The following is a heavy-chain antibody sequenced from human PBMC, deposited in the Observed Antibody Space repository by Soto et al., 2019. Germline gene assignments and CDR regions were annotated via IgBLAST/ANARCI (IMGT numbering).Heavy chain of an antibody. CDR2: IYYSGNT. V-gene: IGHV4-39*01. J-gene: IGHJ4*02. D-gene: IGHD1-20*01. Sequence: QLQLQESGPGLVKPSETLSLTCTVSGGSISSSYYWGWIRQPPGKGLEWIGNIYYSGNTYYNSSLKSRVTISLDTSKNQFSLKLNSVTAADTAVYYCARLGIITPSANYFDDWGQGTLVTVSS. CDR3: ARLGIITPSANYFDD. CDR1: GGSISSSYY.